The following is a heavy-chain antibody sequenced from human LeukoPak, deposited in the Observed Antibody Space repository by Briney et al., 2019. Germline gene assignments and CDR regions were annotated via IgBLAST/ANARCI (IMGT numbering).Heavy chain of an antibody. J-gene: IGHJ4*02. D-gene: IGHD3-10*01. V-gene: IGHV3-30*03. CDR2: ISFDGSNE. CDR1: GFSFSIYA. Sequence: GGSLTLSCAASGFSFSIYAMHWVRQAPGKGLEWVAVISFDGSNEFYGDSVKGRFTISRDNSKNTLYLQMNSLRAEDTAVYYCARGGMSAGSGSSRFDYWGQGTLVTISS. CDR3: ARGGMSAGSGSSRFDY.